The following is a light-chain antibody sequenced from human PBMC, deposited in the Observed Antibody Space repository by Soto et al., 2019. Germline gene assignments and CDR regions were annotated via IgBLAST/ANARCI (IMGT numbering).Light chain of an antibody. CDR3: QQYNNWSPLT. Sequence: EIVLTQSPATLSLSPGERSTLSCSASQSVSSNLAWYQHKPGQAPRLLIYGASTRATGIPARFSGSGSGTEFTLTISSLQSEDFAVSDCQQYNNWSPLTFGQGTK. J-gene: IGKJ1*01. CDR2: GAS. V-gene: IGKV3-15*01. CDR1: QSVSSN.